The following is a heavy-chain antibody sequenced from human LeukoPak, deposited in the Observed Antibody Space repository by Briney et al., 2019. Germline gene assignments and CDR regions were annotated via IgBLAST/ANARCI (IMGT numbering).Heavy chain of an antibody. D-gene: IGHD3-9*01. CDR1: GGSISSYY. Sequence: KTSETLSLTCTVSGGSISSYYWSWIRQPPGKGLEWIGEINHSGSTNYNPSLKSRVTISVDTSKNQFSLKLSSVTAADTAVYYCARGSSLVNFDYWGQGTLVTVSS. J-gene: IGHJ4*02. V-gene: IGHV4-34*01. CDR2: INHSGST. CDR3: ARGSSLVNFDY.